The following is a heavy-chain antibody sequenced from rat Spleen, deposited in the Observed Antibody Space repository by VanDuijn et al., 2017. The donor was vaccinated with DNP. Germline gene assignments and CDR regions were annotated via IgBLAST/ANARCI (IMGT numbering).Heavy chain of an antibody. Sequence: EVQLVESGGGLVQPGRSMKLSCAASGFTFSNYDMAWVRQAPTKGLEWVAYIGSDGYAPYYGDSVKGRFTISRDNGKSTLYLQMNSLRSEDMATYYCIRWNSGHFDYWGQGVMVTVSS. CDR1: GFTFSNYD. V-gene: IGHV5-22*01. D-gene: IGHD4-3*01. CDR3: IRWNSGHFDY. CDR2: IGSDGYAP. J-gene: IGHJ2*01.